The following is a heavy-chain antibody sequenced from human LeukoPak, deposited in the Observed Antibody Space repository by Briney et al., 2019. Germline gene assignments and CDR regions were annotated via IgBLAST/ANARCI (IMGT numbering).Heavy chain of an antibody. CDR2: INHSGST. J-gene: IGHJ4*02. V-gene: IGHV4-34*01. CDR1: GGSFNGYY. Sequence: ASETLSLTCAVYGGSFNGYYWSWIRQPPGKGLEWIGEINHSGSTNYNPSLKSRVTISVDTSKNQFSLKLSSVTAADTAVYYCARARLHSYYYGSGSYGDFDYWGQGTLVTVSS. CDR3: ARARLHSYYYGSGSYGDFDY. D-gene: IGHD3-10*01.